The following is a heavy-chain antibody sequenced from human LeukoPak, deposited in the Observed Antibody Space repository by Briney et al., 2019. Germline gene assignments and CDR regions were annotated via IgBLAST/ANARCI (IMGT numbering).Heavy chain of an antibody. CDR3: AKGQRYCSGGSCYGDYNWFDP. CDR2: ISGSGGST. J-gene: IGHJ5*02. Sequence: GGSLRLSCAASGFTFSSYAMSWVRQAPGKGLEWVSAISGSGGSTYYADSVKGRFTISRDNSKNTLYLQMNSLRAEDTAVYYCAKGQRYCSGGSCYGDYNWFDPWGQGTLVTVSS. V-gene: IGHV3-23*01. CDR1: GFTFSSYA. D-gene: IGHD2-15*01.